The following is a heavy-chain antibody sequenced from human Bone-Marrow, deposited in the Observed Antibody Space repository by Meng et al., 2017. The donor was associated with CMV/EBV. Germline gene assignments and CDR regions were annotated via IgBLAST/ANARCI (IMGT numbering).Heavy chain of an antibody. Sequence: SVKVSCKASGGTFSSYAISWVRQAPGQGLEWMGGIIPIFGTANYAQKFQGRVTITTDESTSTAYMELSSLRSEDTAVYYCARTLEYQLPRWRNAFDIWGQGKMVTVSS. CDR3: ARTLEYQLPRWRNAFDI. V-gene: IGHV1-69*05. J-gene: IGHJ3*02. CDR1: GGTFSSYA. CDR2: IIPIFGTA. D-gene: IGHD2-2*01.